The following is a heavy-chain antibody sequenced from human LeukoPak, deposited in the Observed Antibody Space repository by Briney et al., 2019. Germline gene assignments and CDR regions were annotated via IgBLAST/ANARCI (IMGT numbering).Heavy chain of an antibody. V-gene: IGHV3-48*04. CDR3: ARGRLLYYFLYFDY. CDR1: GFTFSSCS. J-gene: IGHJ4*02. D-gene: IGHD3-10*01. CDR2: ISYSGSAI. Sequence: PGGSLRLSCAASGFTFSSCSMTWVRQAPGMGLEWVSYISYSGSAIYYADSVKGRFTFSRDNAKNTLYLQMHSLRAGDTAVYYCARGRLLYYFLYFDYWGQGTLVTGSS.